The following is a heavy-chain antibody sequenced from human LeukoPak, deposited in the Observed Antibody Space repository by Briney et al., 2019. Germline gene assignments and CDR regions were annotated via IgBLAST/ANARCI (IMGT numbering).Heavy chain of an antibody. D-gene: IGHD2-21*02. CDR1: GFFFSDYY. CDR2: ISNRGTK. CDR3: ASRVRVTAMTPYDAFDV. V-gene: IGHV3-11*01. J-gene: IGHJ3*01. Sequence: GGSLRLSCATSGFFFSDYYMTWLRQAPGKGLEWLSYISNRGTKYYADSVKGRFTVSRDNAKNLLYLQMDSLRAEDTALYFCASRVRVTAMTPYDAFDVWGQGTPVTVSS.